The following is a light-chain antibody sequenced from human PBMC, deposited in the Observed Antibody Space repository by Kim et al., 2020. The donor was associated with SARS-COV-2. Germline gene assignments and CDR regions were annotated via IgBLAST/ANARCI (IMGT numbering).Light chain of an antibody. CDR2: YDS. Sequence: APGKTARITCGGNNIGSKSVPWYQQKPGQAPVLVIYYDSDRPSGIPERFSGSNSGNTATLTINRVEAGDEADYYCQVWDSSSDHVVFGGGTQLTVL. J-gene: IGLJ2*01. CDR3: QVWDSSSDHVV. CDR1: NIGSKS. V-gene: IGLV3-21*04.